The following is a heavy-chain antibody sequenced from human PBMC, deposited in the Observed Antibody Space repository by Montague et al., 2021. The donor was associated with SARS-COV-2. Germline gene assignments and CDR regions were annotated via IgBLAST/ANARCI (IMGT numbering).Heavy chain of an antibody. CDR2: IYYSGST. CDR1: GGSISSSSYY. Sequence: SETLSLTCTVSGGSISSSSYYWGWIRQPPGKGLEWIGSIYYSGSTYYNPSLESRVTITVDTSKDQFYLKLNSVTAADTAVYYCARGATRTFDYWGQGTRVTVSS. V-gene: IGHV4-39*07. J-gene: IGHJ4*02. CDR3: ARGATRTFDY. D-gene: IGHD1-1*01.